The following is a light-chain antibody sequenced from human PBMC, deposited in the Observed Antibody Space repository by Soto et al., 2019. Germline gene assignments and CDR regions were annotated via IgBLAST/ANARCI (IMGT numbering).Light chain of an antibody. CDR1: ASDIGGYDY. CDR2: EVN. CDR3: CSYAGTYTFM. V-gene: IGLV2-11*01. Sequence: QSALTQPPSASGSPGQSVTISCTGTASDIGGYDYVSWYQQHPGKAPKLMIYEVNKRPSGVPDRFSGSKSGNTASLTISGLQAEDEADYYCCSYAGTYTFMFGGGTKVTVL. J-gene: IGLJ3*02.